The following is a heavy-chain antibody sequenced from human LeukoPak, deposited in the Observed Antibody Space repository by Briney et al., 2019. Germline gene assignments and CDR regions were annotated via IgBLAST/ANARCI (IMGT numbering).Heavy chain of an antibody. J-gene: IGHJ4*02. CDR2: IYYSGSP. Sequence: SETLSLTRTVSGGSISSGGYYWSWIRQHPGKGLEWIGYIYYSGSPYYNLSLKSRVTISVDTSKNQSSLKLSSVTAADTAVYYCASSYNWNDVGMEGPFDYWGQGTLVTVSS. CDR3: ASSYNWNDVGMEGPFDY. D-gene: IGHD1-1*01. V-gene: IGHV4-31*03. CDR1: GGSISSGGYY.